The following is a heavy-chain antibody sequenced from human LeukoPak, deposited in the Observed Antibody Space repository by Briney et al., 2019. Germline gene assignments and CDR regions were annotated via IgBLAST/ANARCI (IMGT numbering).Heavy chain of an antibody. CDR1: GFTVSSNY. Sequence: GGSLRLSCAASGFTVSSNYMSWVRQAPGKGLEWVSVIYSGGSTYYAGSVKGRFTISRDNSKNTLYLQMNYLRAEDTAVYYCARMRDTKWFDSWGQGTLVTVSS. CDR3: ARMRDTKWFDS. D-gene: IGHD2-8*01. V-gene: IGHV3-66*01. CDR2: IYSGGST. J-gene: IGHJ5*01.